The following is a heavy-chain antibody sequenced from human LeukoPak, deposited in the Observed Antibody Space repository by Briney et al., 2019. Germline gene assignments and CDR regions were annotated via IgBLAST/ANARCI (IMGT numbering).Heavy chain of an antibody. CDR2: IIPIFGTA. D-gene: IGHD6-19*01. CDR1: GGTFSSYA. J-gene: IGHJ6*03. CDR3: ARDNHSSGWEILNYYYYYMDV. V-gene: IGHV1-69*06. Sequence: SVKVSCKASGGTFSSYAISWVRQAPGQGLEWMGGIIPIFGTANYAQKFQGRVTITADKSTTTAYMELSSLRSEDTAVYYCARDNHSSGWEILNYYYYYMDVWGKGTTVTVSS.